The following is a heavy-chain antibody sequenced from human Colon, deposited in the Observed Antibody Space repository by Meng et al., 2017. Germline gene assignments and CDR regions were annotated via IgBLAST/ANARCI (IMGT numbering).Heavy chain of an antibody. V-gene: IGHV4-4*07. CDR2: FSVSGST. D-gene: IGHD1-26*01. CDR1: GGSINSNY. Sequence: QVHLPGSGPGLVKPSETLSLTCTVSGGSINSNYWTWVRQPAGKGLEWIGRFSVSGSTNYNPSLQSRVAISVDTSKNQVSLNLSSVTAADTAVYYCAREGGSRQLNYWGQGTLVTVSS. J-gene: IGHJ4*02. CDR3: AREGGSRQLNY.